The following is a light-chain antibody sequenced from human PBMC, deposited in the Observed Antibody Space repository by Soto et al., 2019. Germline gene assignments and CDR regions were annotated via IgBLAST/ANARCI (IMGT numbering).Light chain of an antibody. CDR1: SSDVGGYNY. V-gene: IGLV2-14*01. CDR3: SSYTSTSTPVV. J-gene: IGLJ3*02. CDR2: EVS. Sequence: QSVLTQPASVSGSPGQSITISCTGTSSDVGGYNYVSWYQQHPGKVPKVMIYEVSNRPSGVSNRFSGSKSGNTASLTISGLQAEDEADYYCSSYTSTSTPVVFGGGTKLTVL.